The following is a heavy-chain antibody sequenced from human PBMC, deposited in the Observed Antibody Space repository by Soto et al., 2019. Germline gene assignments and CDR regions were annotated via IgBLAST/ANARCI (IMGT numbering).Heavy chain of an antibody. CDR1: GGSISSSNW. CDR3: VTVTTEYFDY. D-gene: IGHD4-17*01. J-gene: IGHJ4*02. Sequence: SETLSLTCAVSGGSISSSNWWSWVRQPPGKGLEWIGEIYYSGSTYYNPSLKSRVTISVDTSKNQFSLKLSSVTAADTAVYYCVTVTTEYFDYWGQGTLVTVSS. V-gene: IGHV4-4*02. CDR2: IYYSGST.